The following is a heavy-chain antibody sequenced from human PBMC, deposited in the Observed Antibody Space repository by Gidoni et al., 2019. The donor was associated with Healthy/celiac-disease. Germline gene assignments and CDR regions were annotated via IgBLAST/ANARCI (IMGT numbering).Heavy chain of an antibody. CDR3: AKAVQLSDFGYFDY. V-gene: IGHV3-23*04. CDR1: GFPFSSYA. Sequence: EVQLVESGGGLVQPGGSLRLSCASSGFPFSSYAMSWVRQAPGKGLEWVSAMSGSGGSTYYADSVKGRFTISRDNSKNTLYLQMNSLRAEDTAVYYCAKAVQLSDFGYFDYWGQGTLVTVSS. CDR2: MSGSGGST. J-gene: IGHJ4*02. D-gene: IGHD5-18*01.